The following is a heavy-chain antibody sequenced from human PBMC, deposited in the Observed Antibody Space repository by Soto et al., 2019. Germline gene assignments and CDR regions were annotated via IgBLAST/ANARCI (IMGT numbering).Heavy chain of an antibody. V-gene: IGHV1-2*07. CDR2: IDPNSGGT. J-gene: IGHJ5*02. CDR1: GYTFTDYY. CDR3: ARDSPLTTGWFDP. Sequence: QVQLVQSGAEVKKPGASVRVSCKASGYTFTDYYLHWVRQAPGQGLEWMGWIDPNSGGTPYARKFQGRVTMTRDTSTSTAYMELSRLKSGDTAIYYCARDSPLTTGWFDPWGQGTLVTVSS. D-gene: IGHD4-17*01.